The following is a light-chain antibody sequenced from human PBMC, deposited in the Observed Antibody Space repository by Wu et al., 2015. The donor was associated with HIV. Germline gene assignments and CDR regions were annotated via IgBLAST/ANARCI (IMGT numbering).Light chain of an antibody. Sequence: EIVLTQSPGTLSLSPGESATLSCRASQSVSINYLAWYQQKPGQAPRLLIYGASSRATGIPDRFSGSGSGTDFTLTISRLEPQDFAVYYCQQFRTSPRTFGQG. CDR2: GAS. CDR3: QQFRTSPRT. V-gene: IGKV3-20*01. J-gene: IGKJ1*01. CDR1: QSVSINY.